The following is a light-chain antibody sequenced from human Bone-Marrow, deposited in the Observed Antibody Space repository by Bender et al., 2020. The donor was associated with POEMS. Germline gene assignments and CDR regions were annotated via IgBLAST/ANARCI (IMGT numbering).Light chain of an antibody. Sequence: QSALTQPASVSGSPGQSITISCTGTSSDVWNYNLVSWYRQDPGKAPQLLIYDVRKRPSGISDRFSGSKSGNTASLAITGLQSDDEAIYFCVAWDASLNGWVFGGGTKLTVL. CDR2: DVR. CDR3: VAWDASLNGWV. CDR1: SSDVWNYNL. J-gene: IGLJ3*02. V-gene: IGLV2-14*02.